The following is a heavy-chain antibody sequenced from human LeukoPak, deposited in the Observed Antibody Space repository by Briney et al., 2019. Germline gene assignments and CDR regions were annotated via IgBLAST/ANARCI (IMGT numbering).Heavy chain of an antibody. CDR2: ISAYNGNT. D-gene: IGHD4-17*01. Sequence: ASVKVSCKASGYPFDNFGLTWVRQAPGQGLEWMGWISAYNGNTHYAQKFRGRLTMTTDTSTTTAYLELRSLKSDDTAVYYCARDRLGGDLTGESLYWDQGTLVTVSS. V-gene: IGHV1-18*01. CDR1: GYPFDNFG. J-gene: IGHJ4*02. CDR3: ARDRLGGDLTGESLY.